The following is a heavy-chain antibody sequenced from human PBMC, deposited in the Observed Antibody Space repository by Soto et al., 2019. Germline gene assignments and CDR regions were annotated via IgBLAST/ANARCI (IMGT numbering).Heavy chain of an antibody. CDR3: ARGYYYMDV. CDR1: GYTLTELS. V-gene: IGHV1-24*01. J-gene: IGHJ6*03. CDR2: LNPEGGET. Sequence: ASVKVSCKVSGYTLTELSMHWVRQAPGKGLEWMGGLNPEGGETVYAQKFQGRVTMTRNTSISTAYMELSSLRSEDTAVYYCARGYYYMDVWGKGTTVTVSS.